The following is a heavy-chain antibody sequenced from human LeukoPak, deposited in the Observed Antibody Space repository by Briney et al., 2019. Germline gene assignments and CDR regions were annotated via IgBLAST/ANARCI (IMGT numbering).Heavy chain of an antibody. J-gene: IGHJ3*02. CDR2: INSDGSRT. CDR1: GFTFSTYW. V-gene: IGHV3-74*01. Sequence: SGGSLRLSCAAPGFTFSTYWMHWVRQAPGKGLVWVSRINSDGSRTTYADSVKGRFTISRGNAKNTLYLQMNSLRTEDTAVYYCARPETQYSSGLDGFDIWGQGTMVTVSS. CDR3: ARPETQYSSGLDGFDI. D-gene: IGHD6-19*01.